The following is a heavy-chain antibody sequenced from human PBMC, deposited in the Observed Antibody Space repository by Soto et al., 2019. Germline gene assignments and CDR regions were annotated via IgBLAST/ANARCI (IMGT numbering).Heavy chain of an antibody. CDR3: AKVGDVYNSFFDF. D-gene: IGHD1-1*01. J-gene: IGHJ4*02. V-gene: IGHV3-30*18. CDR2: ISYDGNKI. CDR1: GFTVTNYG. Sequence: ESGGGVVQPGRSLRLSCAASGFTVTNYGMHWVRQAPGQGLEWVAVISYDGNKIYYVDSVKGRFTISRDISKNTLYLQMNSLRAEDTGVYYCAKVGDVYNSFFDFWGQGVLVTVSS.